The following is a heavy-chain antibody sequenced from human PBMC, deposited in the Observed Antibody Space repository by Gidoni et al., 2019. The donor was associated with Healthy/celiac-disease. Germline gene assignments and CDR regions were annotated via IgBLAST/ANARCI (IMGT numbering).Heavy chain of an antibody. CDR1: GGTFSRYA. CDR3: ARLVVEFPLGAFDI. V-gene: IGHV1-69*01. J-gene: IGHJ3*02. Sequence: QVQLVQSGAEVKKPGSSVKVSCKASGGTFSRYAISWVRQAPGQGLEWMGGIIPIFGTANYAQKFQGRVTITADESTSTAYMELSSLRSEDTAVYYCARLVVEFPLGAFDIWGQGTMVTVSS. D-gene: IGHD2-15*01. CDR2: IIPIFGTA.